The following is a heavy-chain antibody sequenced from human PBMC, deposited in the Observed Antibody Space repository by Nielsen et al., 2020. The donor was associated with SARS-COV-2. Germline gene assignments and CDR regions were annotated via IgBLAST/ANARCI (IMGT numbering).Heavy chain of an antibody. CDR3: ARAGIAAAGAYGMDV. J-gene: IGHJ6*02. D-gene: IGHD6-13*01. V-gene: IGHV3-7*03. CDR2: IKQDGSEK. Sequence: SLTISCAASGFTFSSYWMSWVRQAPGKGLEWVANIKQDGSEKYYVDSVKGRFTISRDNAKNSLYLQMNSLRAEDTAVYYCARAGIAAAGAYGMDVWGQGTTVTVSS. CDR1: GFTFSSYW.